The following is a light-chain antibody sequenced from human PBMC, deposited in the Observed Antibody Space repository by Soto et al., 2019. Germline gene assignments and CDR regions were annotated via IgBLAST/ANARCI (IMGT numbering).Light chain of an antibody. V-gene: IGKV3-20*01. CDR2: GAS. Sequence: EIVLTQSPGTLSLSPGERATLSCRASQSVSSSYLAWYQQKPGQPPRLLIFGASSRATGIPDRFTGSGSGTDFTLPITRLEPEVFAVYYCQHYRTSFGGGTKVEIK. CDR3: QHYRTS. CDR1: QSVSSSY. J-gene: IGKJ4*01.